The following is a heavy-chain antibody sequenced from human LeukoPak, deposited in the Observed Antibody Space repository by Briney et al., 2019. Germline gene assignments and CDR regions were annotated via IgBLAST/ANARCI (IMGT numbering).Heavy chain of an antibody. CDR2: ISYDGSNK. V-gene: IGHV3-30-3*01. Sequence: GGSLRLSCAASGFTFSSYAMHWVRQAPGKGLEWVSVISYDGSNKYYADSVKGRFTISRDNSKNTLYLQMNSLRAEDTAVYYCARASRAYGISWPPDYWGQGTLVTVSS. J-gene: IGHJ4*02. D-gene: IGHD6-13*01. CDR1: GFTFSSYA. CDR3: ARASRAYGISWPPDY.